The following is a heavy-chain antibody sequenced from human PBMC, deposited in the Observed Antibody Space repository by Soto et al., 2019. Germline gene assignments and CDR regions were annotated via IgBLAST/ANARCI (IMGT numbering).Heavy chain of an antibody. CDR3: ARARLVVEGRFDY. J-gene: IGHJ4*02. V-gene: IGHV3-11*06. D-gene: IGHD3-22*01. Sequence: QVQLVESGGGLVKPGGSLRLSCAASGFSFSDYYMNWIRQAPGKGLEWLSYISSTATYTNYADSVRGRFTISRDSAKNALYLDMNGLRAADTAVYYCARARLVVEGRFDYWGQGTLVTVSS. CDR1: GFSFSDYY. CDR2: ISSTATYT.